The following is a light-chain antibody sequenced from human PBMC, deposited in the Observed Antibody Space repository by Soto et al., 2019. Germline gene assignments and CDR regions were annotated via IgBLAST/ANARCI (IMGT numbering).Light chain of an antibody. Sequence: QSALTQPASVSGSPGQSITISCTGTSSDVGSHNLVSWYQQHPGQAPKLIIYDVSKRPLGVSSRFSASKSCNTASLTSPGLQAEDEDDYDCCSCGRSRAVFGGGTQLTVL. J-gene: IGLJ7*01. CDR3: CSCGRSRAV. CDR1: SSDVGSHNL. CDR2: DVS. V-gene: IGLV2-23*02.